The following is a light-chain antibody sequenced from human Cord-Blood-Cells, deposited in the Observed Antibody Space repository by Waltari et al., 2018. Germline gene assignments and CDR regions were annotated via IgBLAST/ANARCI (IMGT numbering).Light chain of an antibody. V-gene: IGLV2-14*01. Sequence: QSALTQPASVSGCPGHSITISCTGTSRDVGGYIYVSWYQQHPGKAPKLMIYDVSNRPSGVSNRFSGSKSGNTASLTISGLQAEDEADYYCSSYTSSSTLVFGTGTKVTVL. CDR3: SSYTSSSTLV. CDR2: DVS. CDR1: SRDVGGYIY. J-gene: IGLJ1*01.